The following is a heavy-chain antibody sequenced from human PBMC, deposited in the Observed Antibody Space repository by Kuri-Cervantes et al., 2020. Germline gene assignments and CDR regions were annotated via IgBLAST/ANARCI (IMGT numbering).Heavy chain of an antibody. J-gene: IGHJ4*02. D-gene: IGHD2-15*01. CDR1: GGSFSGYY. CDR3: ARTSAYCSGGSCLTGEFDY. CDR2: INHSGST. V-gene: IGHV4-34*01. Sequence: SQTLSLTCAVYGGSFSGYYWSWIRQPPGKGLERIGEINHSGSTNYNPSLKSRVIISVDTSKNQFSLKLSSVTAADTAVYYCARTSAYCSGGSCLTGEFDYWGQGTLVTVSS.